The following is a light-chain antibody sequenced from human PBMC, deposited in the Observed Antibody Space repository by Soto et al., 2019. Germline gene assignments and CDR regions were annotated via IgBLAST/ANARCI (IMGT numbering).Light chain of an antibody. Sequence: EIVMTQSPATLSVSPGERATLSCRASQSVSSNLAWYQQKPGQAPRLLIYGASTRATGIPARFSGSGSGTEFTLTISRLQSEDFAVYYWQQYNNCPWTCGQGTKVEIK. CDR1: QSVSSN. J-gene: IGKJ1*01. CDR3: QQYNNCPWT. CDR2: GAS. V-gene: IGKV3-15*01.